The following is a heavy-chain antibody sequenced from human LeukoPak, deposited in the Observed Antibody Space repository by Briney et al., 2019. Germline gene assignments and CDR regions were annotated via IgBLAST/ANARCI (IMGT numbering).Heavy chain of an antibody. Sequence: GASVKVSCKASGYTFTGYYMHWVRQAPGQGLEWMGWINPNSGGTNYAQKFQGRVTMTRDTSISTAYMELSRLRSDDTAVYYCARVEDYGSGSSLDYYYYYMDVWGKGTTVTISS. J-gene: IGHJ6*03. D-gene: IGHD3-10*01. V-gene: IGHV1-2*02. CDR1: GYTFTGYY. CDR3: ARVEDYGSGSSLDYYYYYMDV. CDR2: INPNSGGT.